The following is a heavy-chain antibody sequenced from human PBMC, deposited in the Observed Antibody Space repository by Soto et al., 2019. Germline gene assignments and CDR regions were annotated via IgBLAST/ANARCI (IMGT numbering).Heavy chain of an antibody. V-gene: IGHV4-59*01. CDR3: ARYSPPKKSYDSNPGWFDP. Sequence: QVQLQESGPGLVKPSETLSLTCTVSGGSMNSYYWSWIRQPPGKGLEWLGSVYSSGTSKYNLSLLSGRPMSLDPSRNQFYLSLNSVTAADPAVYFCARYSPPKKSYDSNPGWFDPWGQGTLVAVSS. D-gene: IGHD2-15*01. CDR1: GGSMNSYY. J-gene: IGHJ5*02. CDR2: VYSSGTS.